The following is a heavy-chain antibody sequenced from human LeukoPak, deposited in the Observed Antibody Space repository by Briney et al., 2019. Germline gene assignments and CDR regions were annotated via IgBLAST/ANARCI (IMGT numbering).Heavy chain of an antibody. V-gene: IGHV1-2*02. D-gene: IGHD6-19*01. CDR2: INPNSGGT. J-gene: IGHJ5*02. CDR3: ARDSSGRGRDSFDP. Sequence: ASVKVSCKAYGYTFTGYYMHWVRQAPGQGLEWMGWINPNSGGTNYAQKFQGRVTMTRDTSISTAYMELSRLRSDDTAVYYCARDSSGRGRDSFDPWGQGTLVTVSS. CDR1: GYTFTGYY.